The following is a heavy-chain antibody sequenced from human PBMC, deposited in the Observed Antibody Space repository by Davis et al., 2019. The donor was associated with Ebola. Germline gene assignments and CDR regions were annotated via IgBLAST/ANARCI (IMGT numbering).Heavy chain of an antibody. Sequence: GESLKISCATSGFTFSMNWVRQAPGKGLEWVSTIDASGRTTYYADSVKGRFTVSRDNAKNSLYLQMNTLRAEDTAVYYCARRYYGSGTYYKDYWGQGTLVTVSS. V-gene: IGHV3-21*01. D-gene: IGHD3-10*01. CDR1: GFTFS. CDR3: ARRYYGSGTYYKDY. J-gene: IGHJ4*02. CDR2: IDASGRTT.